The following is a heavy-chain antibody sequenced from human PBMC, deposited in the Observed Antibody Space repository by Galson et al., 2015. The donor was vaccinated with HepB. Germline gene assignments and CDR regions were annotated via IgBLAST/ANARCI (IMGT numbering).Heavy chain of an antibody. CDR3: ASELDAFDI. J-gene: IGHJ3*02. CDR2: IIPIFGTA. V-gene: IGHV1-69*05. CDR1: GYTFTSYG. Sequence: SVKVSCKASGYTFTSYGISWMRQAPGQGLEWMGGIIPIFGTANYAQKFQGRVTITTDESTSTAYMELSSLRSEDTAVYYCASELDAFDIWGQGTMVTVSS.